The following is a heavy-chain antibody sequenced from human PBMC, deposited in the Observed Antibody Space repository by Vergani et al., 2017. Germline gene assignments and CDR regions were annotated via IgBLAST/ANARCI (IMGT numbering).Heavy chain of an antibody. CDR3: ASLFDWGSGDA. CDR2: SEPYHGDT. CDR1: EYSLSSYV. V-gene: IGHV1-18*01. J-gene: IGHJ4*02. D-gene: IGHD3-9*01. Sequence: QVQLVQSGPGMEKTGGSVKVSCQTSEYSLSSYVVNWVRQAPGQGLEWVGWSEPYHGDTQYAQRFQGRLSITTDTGRTTVYMELRSLRSDETAVYFCASLFDWGSGDAWVQGTLVTVSS.